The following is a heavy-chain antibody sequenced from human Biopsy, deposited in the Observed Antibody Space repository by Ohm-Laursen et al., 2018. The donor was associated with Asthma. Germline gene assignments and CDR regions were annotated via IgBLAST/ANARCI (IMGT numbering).Heavy chain of an antibody. CDR1: GFTLAEYY. CDR3: AMGTSGTTALY. J-gene: IGHJ4*02. V-gene: IGHV3-11*06. D-gene: IGHD1-1*01. CDR2: RRISDWGRHT. Sequence: SLSLSCAASGFTLAEYYLIYIRNVQGKGLERVSWRRISDWGRHTDYGDSVKGRFTISRDNGKKSVFLQMNGLRADDSGVYYCAMGTSGTTALYWGQGTLVTVSS.